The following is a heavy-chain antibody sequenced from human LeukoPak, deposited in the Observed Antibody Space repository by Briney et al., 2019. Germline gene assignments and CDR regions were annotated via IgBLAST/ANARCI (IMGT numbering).Heavy chain of an antibody. D-gene: IGHD2-2*01. J-gene: IGHJ4*02. CDR3: AGYCSNTSCYPLYYFDY. Sequence: PSQTLSLTCTVSGGSISSGDYYWSWIRQPPGKGLEWIGYIYYSGSTYYNPSLKSRVTISVDTSKNQFSLKLSSVTAADTAVYYCAGYCSNTSCYPLYYFDYSGQGTLVTVSS. V-gene: IGHV4-30-4*08. CDR2: IYYSGST. CDR1: GGSISSGDYY.